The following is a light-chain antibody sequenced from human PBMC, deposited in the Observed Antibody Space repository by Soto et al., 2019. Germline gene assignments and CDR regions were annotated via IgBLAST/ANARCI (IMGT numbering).Light chain of an antibody. CDR1: QSVSSN. CDR3: QQYGSSPLP. Sequence: ERMMTRSRATLSVSPGERATLSCRASQSVSSNLAWYQQKPGQAPKVLIYRASSRATGIPDRFSGSGSGTDFTLTISRLEPEDFAVYYCQQYGSSPLPFGGGTK. CDR2: RAS. V-gene: IGKV3-20*01. J-gene: IGKJ4*01.